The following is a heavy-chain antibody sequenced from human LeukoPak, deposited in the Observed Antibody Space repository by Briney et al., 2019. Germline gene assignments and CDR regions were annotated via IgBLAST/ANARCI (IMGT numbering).Heavy chain of an antibody. Sequence: SQTLSLTCTVSGGSISSGDYYSSWIRQPPGKGLEWIGYIYYSGSTYYNPSLKSRVTISVDTSKNQFSLKLSSVTAADTAVYYCARDLRYGSGSYSYNWFDPWGQGTLVTVSS. CDR1: GGSISSGDYY. CDR2: IYYSGST. CDR3: ARDLRYGSGSYSYNWFDP. D-gene: IGHD3-10*01. J-gene: IGHJ5*02. V-gene: IGHV4-30-4*01.